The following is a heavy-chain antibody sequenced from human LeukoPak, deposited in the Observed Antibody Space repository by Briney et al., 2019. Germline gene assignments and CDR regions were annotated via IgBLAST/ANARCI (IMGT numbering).Heavy chain of an antibody. CDR1: GYSISSGYY. Sequence: SETLSLTCAVSGYSISSGYYWGWIRQPPGNGLEWIWRIYHSGSTYYNPRLKSRLTISVDTSKNQFSPKLSSVTAADTAVYYCARHAGYYYYMDVWGKGTTVTVSS. V-gene: IGHV4-38-2*01. D-gene: IGHD1-14*01. J-gene: IGHJ6*03. CDR2: IYHSGST. CDR3: ARHAGYYYYMDV.